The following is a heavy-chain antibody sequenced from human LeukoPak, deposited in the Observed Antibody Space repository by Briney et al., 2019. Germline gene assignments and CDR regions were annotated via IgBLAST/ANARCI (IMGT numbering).Heavy chain of an antibody. J-gene: IGHJ4*02. CDR1: GFTFSSYA. CDR2: ISDSGAST. CDR3: AKGTTISPPRRFDY. Sequence: PGGSLRLSCAASGFTFSSYAMTWVRQAPGKGLDWGSAISDSGASTYYADSVRGRFTISRDNSKNTLYLQMSSLRAEDTAIYYCAKGTTISPPRRFDYSGQGTLVTVSS. V-gene: IGHV3-23*01. D-gene: IGHD3-3*01.